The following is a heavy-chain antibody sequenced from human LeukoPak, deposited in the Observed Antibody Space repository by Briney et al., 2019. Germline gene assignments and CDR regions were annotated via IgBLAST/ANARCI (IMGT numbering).Heavy chain of an antibody. CDR1: GFTFEDYG. D-gene: IGHD6-6*01. J-gene: IGHJ4*02. Sequence: GGSLRLSCVASGFTFEDYGMHWVRQDPGKGLEWVSSISSSSSYIYYADSVKGRFTISRDNAKNSLYLQMNSLRAEDTAVYYCAREGEQLVPGSNYFDYWGQGTLVTVSS. CDR3: AREGEQLVPGSNYFDY. V-gene: IGHV3-21*01. CDR2: ISSSSSYI.